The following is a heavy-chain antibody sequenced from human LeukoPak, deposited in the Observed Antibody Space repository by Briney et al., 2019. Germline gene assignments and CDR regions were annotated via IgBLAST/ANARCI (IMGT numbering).Heavy chain of an antibody. J-gene: IGHJ3*02. CDR2: IYYSGST. CDR1: GGSISSGDYY. Sequence: SSETLSLTCTVSGGSISSGDYYWSWIRQPPGKGLEWIGYIYYSGSTYYNPSLKSRVTISVDTSKNQFSLKLSSVTAADTAVYYCARSGTTSVFAFDIWGQGTMVTVSS. CDR3: ARSGTTSVFAFDI. V-gene: IGHV4-30-4*01. D-gene: IGHD1-1*01.